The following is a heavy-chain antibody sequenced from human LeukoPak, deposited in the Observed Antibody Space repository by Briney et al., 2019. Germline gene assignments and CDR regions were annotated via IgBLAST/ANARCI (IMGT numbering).Heavy chain of an antibody. J-gene: IGHJ6*02. D-gene: IGHD3-22*01. CDR1: GFTFSSYA. CDR3: AKDRGSSGYYPRYYYGMDV. CDR2: ISGSGGST. V-gene: IGHV3-23*01. Sequence: PGGSLRLSCAASGFTFSSYAMSWVRQAPGKGLEWVSAISGSGGSTYYADSVKGRFTTSRDNSKNTLYLQMNSLRAEDTAVYYCAKDRGSSGYYPRYYYGMDVWGQGTTVTVSS.